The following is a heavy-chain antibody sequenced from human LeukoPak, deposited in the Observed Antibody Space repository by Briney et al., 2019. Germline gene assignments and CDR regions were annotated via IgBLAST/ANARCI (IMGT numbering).Heavy chain of an antibody. CDR1: GFTVNNNY. V-gene: IGHV3-53*01. CDR3: ARELRIVDTTMLNYYYYYYMDV. D-gene: IGHD5-18*01. CDR2: IYSGATT. J-gene: IGHJ6*03. Sequence: PGGSLRLSCAASGFTVNNNYMNWVRQAPGKGLEWVSGIYSGATTYYADSVKGRFTISRDNSKNTLSLQMNSLRAEDTAVYYCARELRIVDTTMLNYYYYYYMDVWGKGTTVTVSS.